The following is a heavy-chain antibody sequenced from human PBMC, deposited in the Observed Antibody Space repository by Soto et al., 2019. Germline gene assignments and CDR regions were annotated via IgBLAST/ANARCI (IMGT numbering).Heavy chain of an antibody. CDR1: GYSISSGYY. V-gene: IGHV4-38-2*01. CDR3: ARGDFWSGYGAGSMDV. J-gene: IGHJ6*02. CDR2: IYHSGST. D-gene: IGHD3-3*01. Sequence: KSSETLSLTCAVSGYSISSGYYWGWIRQPPGKGLEWIGSIYHSGSTYYNPSLKSRVTISVDTSKNQFSLKLSSVTAADTAVYYCARGDFWSGYGAGSMDVWRQGTTDTVS.